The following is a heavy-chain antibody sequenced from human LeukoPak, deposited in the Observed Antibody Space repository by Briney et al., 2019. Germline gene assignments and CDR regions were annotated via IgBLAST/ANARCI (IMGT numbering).Heavy chain of an antibody. CDR3: ARGRGVQLWSQKLYYFDY. CDR2: INHSGST. V-gene: IGHV4-34*01. D-gene: IGHD5-18*01. J-gene: IGHJ4*02. CDR1: GGSFSGYY. Sequence: SETLSLTCAVYGGSFSGYYWSWIRQPPGKGLEWIGEINHSGSTNYNPSLKSRVTISVDTSKNQFSLKLSSVTAADTAVYYCARGRGVQLWSQKLYYFDYWGQGTLVTVSS.